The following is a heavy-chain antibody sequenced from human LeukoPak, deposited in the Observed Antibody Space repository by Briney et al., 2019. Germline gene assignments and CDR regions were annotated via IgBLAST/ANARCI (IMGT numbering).Heavy chain of an antibody. CDR3: ASEELLDPYYYGMDV. J-gene: IGHJ6*02. V-gene: IGHV3-23*01. CDR1: GFTFSSYA. CDR2: ISGSGGST. Sequence: GGSLRLSCAASGFTFSSYAMSGVGPAPGRGLEWVSAISGSGGSTYYADSVKGRFTISRDNAKNSLYLQMNSLRAEDTAVYYCASEELLDPYYYGMDVWGQGTTVTVSS. D-gene: IGHD1-7*01.